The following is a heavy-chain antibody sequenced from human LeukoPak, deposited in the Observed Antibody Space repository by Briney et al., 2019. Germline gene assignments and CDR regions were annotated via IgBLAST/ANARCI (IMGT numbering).Heavy chain of an antibody. CDR1: GYSISSGYY. CDR3: ARDRLGWFDP. CDR2: IYHSGST. J-gene: IGHJ5*02. Sequence: SETLSLXCTVSGYSISSGYYWGWIQQPPGKGLEWIGSIYHSGSTYYNPSLKSRVTISVDTSKNQFSLKLSSVTAADTAVYYCARDRLGWFDPWGQGTLVTVSS. V-gene: IGHV4-38-2*02. D-gene: IGHD3-16*01.